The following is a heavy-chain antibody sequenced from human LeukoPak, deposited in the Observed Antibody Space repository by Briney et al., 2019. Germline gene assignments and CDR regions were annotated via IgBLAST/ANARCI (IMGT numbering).Heavy chain of an antibody. V-gene: IGHV3-21*01. CDR1: GFTFSSYS. CDR3: ASHYSSSENWFDP. Sequence: PGGSLRLSCAASGFTFSSYSMNWVRQAPGKGLEWVSSISSSSSYIYYADSVKGRFTISRDNAKNSLYLQMNSLRAEDTAVYYCASHYSSSENWFDPWGQGTLVTVSS. CDR2: ISSSSSYI. D-gene: IGHD6-13*01. J-gene: IGHJ5*02.